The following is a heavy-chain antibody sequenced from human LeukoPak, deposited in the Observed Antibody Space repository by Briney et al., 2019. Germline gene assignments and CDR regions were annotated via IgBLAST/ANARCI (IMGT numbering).Heavy chain of an antibody. D-gene: IGHD3-9*01. Sequence: PSETLSLTCTVSGVSISSNNYYWGWIRQPPGKGLEWIGSLYYSGSAYYNPSLKSRITISVDTSKNQFSLKLSSVTAADTAVYYCARDRGPGGYFDWLPRLYNWFDPWGQGTLVTVSS. CDR3: ARDRGPGGYFDWLPRLYNWFDP. J-gene: IGHJ5*02. CDR2: LYYSGSA. V-gene: IGHV4-39*07. CDR1: GVSISSNNYY.